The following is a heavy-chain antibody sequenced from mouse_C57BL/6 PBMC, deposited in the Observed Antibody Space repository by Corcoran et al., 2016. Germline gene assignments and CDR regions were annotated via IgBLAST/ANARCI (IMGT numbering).Heavy chain of an antibody. V-gene: IGHV1-76*01. Sequence: QVQLKQSVAELVRPGASVKMSCKASGYTFTDYYINWVKQRPGQGLEWIARIYPGSGNTYYNEKFKGKATLTAEKSSSTAYMQLSSLTSEDSAVYFCANYYGSSYGWGQGTTLTVSS. CDR2: IYPGSGNT. CDR1: GYTFTDYY. CDR3: ANYYGSSYG. D-gene: IGHD1-1*01. J-gene: IGHJ2*01.